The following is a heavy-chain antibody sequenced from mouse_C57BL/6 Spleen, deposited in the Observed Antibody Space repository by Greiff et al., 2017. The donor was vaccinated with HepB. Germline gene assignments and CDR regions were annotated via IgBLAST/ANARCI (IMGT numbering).Heavy chain of an antibody. CDR3: ARVYGSSYYFDY. Sequence: QVQLQQPGAELVKPGASVKLSCKASGYTFTSYWMHWVKQRPGQGLEWIGMIHPNSGSTNYNEKFKSKATLNVDKSSSTAYMQLSSLTSEDSAVYYCARVYGSSYYFDYWGQGTTLTVSS. J-gene: IGHJ2*01. CDR1: GYTFTSYW. CDR2: IHPNSGST. V-gene: IGHV1-64*01. D-gene: IGHD1-1*01.